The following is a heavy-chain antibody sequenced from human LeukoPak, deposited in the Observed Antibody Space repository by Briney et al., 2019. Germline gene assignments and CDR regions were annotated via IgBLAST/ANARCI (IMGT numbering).Heavy chain of an antibody. CDR1: GFTFSSYW. CDR2: IKEDGSEN. D-gene: IGHD3-9*01. V-gene: IGHV3-7*03. Sequence: PGGSLRLSCAASGFTFSSYWMSWVRQAPGKGLEWVANIKEDGSENYYVESVRGRFTMSRDNAQNALYLEMNSLRAEDTAVYYCAREKKTEWTTGAFDMWGQGTMVIVSS. CDR3: AREKKTEWTTGAFDM. J-gene: IGHJ3*02.